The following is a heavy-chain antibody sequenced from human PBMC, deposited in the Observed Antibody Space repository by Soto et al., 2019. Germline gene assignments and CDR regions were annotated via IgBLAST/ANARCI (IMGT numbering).Heavy chain of an antibody. J-gene: IGHJ4*02. CDR1: GFSLSTSGVG. Sequence: QITLKESGPTLVKPTQTLTLTCTFSGFSLSTSGVGVGWIRQPPGKALEWLALIYWDDDKRYSPSLKSRLTIPKPTPKHQVALTRPNMDPVDTATYSCAHGRGYYENSGYRGGFDYWGQGTLVTVSS. V-gene: IGHV2-5*02. CDR3: AHGRGYYENSGYRGGFDY. CDR2: IYWDDDK. D-gene: IGHD3-22*01.